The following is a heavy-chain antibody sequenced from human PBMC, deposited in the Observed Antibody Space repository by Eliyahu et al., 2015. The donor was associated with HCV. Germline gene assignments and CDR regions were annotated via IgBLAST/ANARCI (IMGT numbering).Heavy chain of an antibody. V-gene: IGHV3-23*04. J-gene: IGHJ3*02. CDR1: GFTFSXYV. CDR3: AKARGSLRLGELSFFFDM. D-gene: IGHD3-16*02. CDR2: LSASGGAT. Sequence: EVQLVESGGGLVQPGGSLXLSCXASGFTFSXYVMTWVRQAPGKGLEWVXGLSASGGATYYADSVKGHFTISRDNSMDTLYLQMNSLRVDDTAVYYCAKARGSLRLGELSFFFDMWGQGTMVTVSS.